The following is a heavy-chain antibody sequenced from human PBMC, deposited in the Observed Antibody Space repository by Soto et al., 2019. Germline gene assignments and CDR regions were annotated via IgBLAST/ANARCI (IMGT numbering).Heavy chain of an antibody. Sequence: ASVKVSCKASGYTLPNNAISWVRQAPGQGLEWMGWISAYNGNTNYAQKLQGRVIMTTDTSTSTAYMELRSLRSDDTAVYYCARDGSKVLGIDYWGQGTLVTVSS. CDR1: GYTLPNNA. D-gene: IGHD2-15*01. V-gene: IGHV1-18*01. CDR3: ARDGSKVLGIDY. J-gene: IGHJ4*02. CDR2: ISAYNGNT.